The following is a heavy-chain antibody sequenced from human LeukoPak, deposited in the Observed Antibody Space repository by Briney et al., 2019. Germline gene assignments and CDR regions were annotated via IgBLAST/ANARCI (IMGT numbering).Heavy chain of an antibody. CDR1: GFTVSNNY. V-gene: IGHV3-53*01. CDR3: AKGTCSSTSCHFDY. J-gene: IGHJ4*02. D-gene: IGHD2-2*01. CDR2: IYGGGGT. Sequence: GGSLRLSCAASGFTVSNNYMSWVRQAPGKGLEWVSVIYGGGGTYYADSVKGRFTISRDNSKNTLYLQMNSLRAEDTAVYYCAKGTCSSTSCHFDYWGQGTLVTVSS.